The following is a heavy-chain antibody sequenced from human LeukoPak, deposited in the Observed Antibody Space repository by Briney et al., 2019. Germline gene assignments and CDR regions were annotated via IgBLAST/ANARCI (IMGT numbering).Heavy chain of an antibody. CDR1: GFSFSNYE. D-gene: IGHD6-19*01. CDR3: ARGVFYSSDYSNCFDP. Sequence: PGGSLRLLRAASGFSFSNYEINWVRQAPGKGLEWVSYISSSASTIYYADSVKGRFTISRENAKNSLYLQMNSLRAEDTAVYYCARGVFYSSDYSNCFDPGGQGTLVTVSS. J-gene: IGHJ5*02. CDR2: ISSSASTI. V-gene: IGHV3-48*03.